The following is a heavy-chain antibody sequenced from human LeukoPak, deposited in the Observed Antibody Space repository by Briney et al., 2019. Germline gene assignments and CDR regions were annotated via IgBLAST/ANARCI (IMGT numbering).Heavy chain of an antibody. D-gene: IGHD3-16*01. CDR2: MNPNSGNT. CDR3: ARGFRSATRGGY. Sequence: ASVTVSCKASGYTFTSYDINWVRQATGQGLEWMGWMNPNSGNTGYAQKFQGRVTMTRNTSISTAYMELSSLRSGDTAVYYCARGFRSATRGGYWGQGTLVTVSS. CDR1: GYTFTSYD. V-gene: IGHV1-8*01. J-gene: IGHJ4*02.